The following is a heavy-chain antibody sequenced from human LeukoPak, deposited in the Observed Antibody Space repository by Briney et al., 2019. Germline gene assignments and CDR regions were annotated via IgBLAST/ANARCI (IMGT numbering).Heavy chain of an antibody. J-gene: IGHJ4*02. D-gene: IGHD3-22*01. Sequence: PGESLKISCKGSGYTFTTHWIAWVRQMPGKGLEWMGIIYPGDSDTRYSPSFQGQVSISADKSISTAYLQWRSLKASDTAMYYCARDSSGYSLFDYWGQGTQVTVSS. V-gene: IGHV5-51*01. CDR1: GYTFTTHW. CDR3: ARDSSGYSLFDY. CDR2: IYPGDSDT.